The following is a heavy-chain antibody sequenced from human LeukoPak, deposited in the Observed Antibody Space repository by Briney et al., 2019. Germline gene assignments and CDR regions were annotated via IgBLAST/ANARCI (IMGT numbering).Heavy chain of an antibody. D-gene: IGHD1-14*01. CDR2: INTDGSST. Sequence: PGGSLRLSCAASGFIFSSYWMHWVRHAPGKGLAWVSRINTDGSSTSYADSVKGRFTISRDNAKNTLYLQMNSLRAEDTAVYYCAKATGYLLWGQGTLVTVSS. J-gene: IGHJ4*02. CDR3: AKATGYLL. V-gene: IGHV3-74*01. CDR1: GFIFSSYW.